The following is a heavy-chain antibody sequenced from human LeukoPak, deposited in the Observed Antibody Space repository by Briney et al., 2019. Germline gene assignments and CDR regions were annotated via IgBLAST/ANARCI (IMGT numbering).Heavy chain of an antibody. CDR1: GYTLTELS. CDR2: FDPEDGET. CDR3: ATGYDILTGYRY. D-gene: IGHD3-9*01. Sequence: ASVKVSCKVSGYTLTELSMHWVRQAPGKGLEWMGGFDPEDGETIYAQKFQGRVNMTEDTSTDTAYMELSSLRSEDTAVYYWATGYDILTGYRYWGQGTLVTVSS. V-gene: IGHV1-24*01. J-gene: IGHJ4*02.